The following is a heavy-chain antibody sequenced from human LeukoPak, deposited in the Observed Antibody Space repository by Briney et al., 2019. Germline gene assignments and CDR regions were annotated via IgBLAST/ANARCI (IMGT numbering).Heavy chain of an antibody. CDR3: ARGSGQQLPFWYMDV. J-gene: IGHJ6*03. CDR2: INPNSGGT. D-gene: IGHD6-13*01. Sequence: GASVKVSCKGSGYTFTGYHVHWVRQAPGQGLEWMGWINPNSGGTNYAQKFQGRVTMTRDTSISTAYMELSSLTSDDTAVYYCARGSGQQLPFWYMDVWGKGTTVTVSS. V-gene: IGHV1-2*02. CDR1: GYTFTGYH.